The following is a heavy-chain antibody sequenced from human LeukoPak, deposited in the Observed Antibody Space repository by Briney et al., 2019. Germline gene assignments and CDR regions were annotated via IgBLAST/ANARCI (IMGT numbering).Heavy chain of an antibody. V-gene: IGHV3-49*04. CDR3: TAEWELLDGFDY. CDR2: TRSKAYGGTT. D-gene: IGHD1-26*01. Sequence: GGSLRLSCTASGFTFGDYAMSWVRQAPGKGLEWVGFTRSKAYGGTTEYAASVKGRFTISRDDSKSIAYLQMNSLKTEDTAVYYCTAEWELLDGFDYWGQGTLVTVSS. CDR1: GFTFGDYA. J-gene: IGHJ4*02.